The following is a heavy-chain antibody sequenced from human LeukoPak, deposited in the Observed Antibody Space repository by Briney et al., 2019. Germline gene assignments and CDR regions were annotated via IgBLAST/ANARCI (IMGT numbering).Heavy chain of an antibody. CDR2: INPNSGGT. J-gene: IGHJ4*02. D-gene: IGHD5-24*01. Sequence: VASVKVSCKASGYTFTGYYMHWVRQAPGQGLEWMGWINPNSGGTNYAQKLQGRVIMTTDTSTSTAYMELMSLRSDDTAMYYCARVRRDGFPAGSWGQGTLVTVSS. V-gene: IGHV1-2*02. CDR3: ARVRRDGFPAGS. CDR1: GYTFTGYY.